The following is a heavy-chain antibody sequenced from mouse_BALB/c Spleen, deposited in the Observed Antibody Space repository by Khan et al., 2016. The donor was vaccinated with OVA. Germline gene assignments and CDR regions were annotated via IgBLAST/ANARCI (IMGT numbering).Heavy chain of an antibody. CDR3: ARENYYGRTCYAMDY. CDR2: IAPGSGSN. Sequence: DLVKPGASVKLSCKASGYTFTSYWINWIKQRPGQGLEWIGRIAPGSGSNYDNEMFKDKATLTVDTSSSTAYIQLSSLSSEDSAVYFGARENYYGRTCYAMDYWGQGTSVTVSS. CDR1: GYTFTSYW. J-gene: IGHJ4*01. D-gene: IGHD1-1*01. V-gene: IGHV1S41*01.